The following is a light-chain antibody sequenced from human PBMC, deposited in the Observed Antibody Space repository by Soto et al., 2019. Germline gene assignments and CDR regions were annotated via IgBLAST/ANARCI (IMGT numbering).Light chain of an antibody. J-gene: IGKJ1*01. V-gene: IGKV3-11*01. CDR1: QSVSSY. Sequence: EIVLTQSPATLCLSPGETATLSCRASQSVSSYLAWYQQKPGQAPRLLIYDASNRATGIPARFSGSGSGTDFTLTISSLEPEDFAVYYCQQRSNWPRTFGQGTKVEIK. CDR2: DAS. CDR3: QQRSNWPRT.